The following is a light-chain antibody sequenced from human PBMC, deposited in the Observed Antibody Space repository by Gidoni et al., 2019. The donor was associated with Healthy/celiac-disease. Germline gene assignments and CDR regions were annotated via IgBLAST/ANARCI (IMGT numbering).Light chain of an antibody. CDR3: QQSWT. CDR2: DAS. CDR1: QDISNY. Sequence: DIQMTQSPSSLSASVGDRVTITCQASQDISNYLNWYQQKPGKAPKLLIYDASNLETGVPSRFSGSGSGTDFTFTISSLQPEDIATYYCQQSWTFXXXTKVEIK. V-gene: IGKV1-33*01. J-gene: IGKJ1*01.